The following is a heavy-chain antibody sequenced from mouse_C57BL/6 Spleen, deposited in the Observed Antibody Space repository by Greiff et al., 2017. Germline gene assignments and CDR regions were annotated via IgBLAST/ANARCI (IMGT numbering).Heavy chain of an antibody. J-gene: IGHJ4*01. D-gene: IGHD3-3*01. CDR2: IWTGGGT. CDR1: GFSLTSYA. V-gene: IGHV2-9-1*01. Sequence: VQLQQSGPGLVAPSQSLSITCTVSGFSLTSYAISWVRQPPGKGLEWLGVIWTGGGTNYNSALKSRLSISKDNSKSQVFLKMNSLQTDDTARYYCAREGAGTDYYAMDYWGQGTSVTVSS. CDR3: AREGAGTDYYAMDY.